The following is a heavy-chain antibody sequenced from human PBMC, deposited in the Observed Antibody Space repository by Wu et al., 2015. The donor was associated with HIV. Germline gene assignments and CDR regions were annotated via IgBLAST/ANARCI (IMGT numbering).Heavy chain of an antibody. V-gene: IGHV1-2*02. CDR1: GYTFTGYY. J-gene: IGHJ3*02. D-gene: IGHD3-22*01. CDR2: INPNSGGT. CDR3: ARVAMIVVVITDHDAFDI. Sequence: QVQLVQSGAEVKKPGASVKVSCKASGYTFTGYYMHWVRQAPGQGLEWMGWINPNSGGTNYAQKFQGRVTMTRDTSISTAYMELSRLRSDDTAVYYCARVAMIVVVITDHDAFDIVGPRDNGHRLF.